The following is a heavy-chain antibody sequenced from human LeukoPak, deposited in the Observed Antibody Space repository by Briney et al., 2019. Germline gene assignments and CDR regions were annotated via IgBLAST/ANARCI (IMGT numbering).Heavy chain of an antibody. CDR3: AREGDSNDWAFDY. CDR1: NDSFSSGDYY. Sequence: SETLSLTCTVSNDSFSSGDYYWNWIGQPPGKALAWIGYIFHRGGTSYNPSLKSRILFSVDTSQNQFSLKLNSVTAADTAVYYCAREGDSNDWAFDYWGQGTLVTVSS. D-gene: IGHD3-22*01. V-gene: IGHV4-30-4*01. J-gene: IGHJ4*02. CDR2: IFHRGGT.